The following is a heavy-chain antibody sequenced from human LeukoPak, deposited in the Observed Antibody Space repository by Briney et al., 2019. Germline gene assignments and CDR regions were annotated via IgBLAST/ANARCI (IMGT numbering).Heavy chain of an antibody. CDR1: GGTFSIYA. D-gene: IGHD4-17*01. J-gene: IGHJ6*02. Sequence: GASVKVSCKASGGTFSIYAISWVRQAPGQGLEWMGGIIPIFGTANYAQKFQGRVTITADESTSTAYMELSSLRSEDTAVYYCARWTYGDLYYYYGMDVWGQGTTVTVSS. CDR2: IIPIFGTA. V-gene: IGHV1-69*13. CDR3: ARWTYGDLYYYYGMDV.